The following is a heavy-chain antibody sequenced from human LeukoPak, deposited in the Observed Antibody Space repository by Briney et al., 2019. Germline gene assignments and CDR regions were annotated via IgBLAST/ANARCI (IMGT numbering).Heavy chain of an antibody. CDR3: ARWVKKAGPRPLIYFDY. Sequence: GASVKVSCKASGGTFSSYAISWVRQAPGQGLEWMGGIIPIFGTANYAQKFQGRVTITADESTSTAYMELSSLRSEDTAVYYCARWVKKAGPRPLIYFDYWGQGTLVTVSS. D-gene: IGHD3-16*01. CDR2: IIPIFGTA. CDR1: GGTFSSYA. V-gene: IGHV1-69*13. J-gene: IGHJ4*02.